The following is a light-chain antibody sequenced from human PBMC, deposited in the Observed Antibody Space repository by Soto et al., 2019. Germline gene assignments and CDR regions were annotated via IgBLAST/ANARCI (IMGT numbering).Light chain of an antibody. Sequence: EIVMTQSPATLSVSPGERATLSCRASQSVNINLAWYQQKPGQAPSLLIYGTSTMATGVPGRFSGSGSGTEFTLTISNLQSEDFAVYYCQQYNDWPPLTFGGGTKVAIK. CDR3: QQYNDWPPLT. J-gene: IGKJ4*01. CDR2: GTS. V-gene: IGKV3-15*01. CDR1: QSVNIN.